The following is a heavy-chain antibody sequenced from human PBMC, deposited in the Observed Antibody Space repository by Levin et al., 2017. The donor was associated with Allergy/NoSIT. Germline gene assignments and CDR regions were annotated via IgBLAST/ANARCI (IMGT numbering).Heavy chain of an antibody. Sequence: WASVKVSCKASGGTFSSYAISWVRQAPGQGLEWMGGIIPIFGTANYAQKFQGRVTITADKSTSTAYMELSSLRSEDTAVYYCARFYGGKDPLDLWGRGTLVTVSS. J-gene: IGHJ2*01. CDR1: GGTFSSYA. CDR3: ARFYGGKDPLDL. V-gene: IGHV1-69*06. D-gene: IGHD4-23*01. CDR2: IIPIFGTA.